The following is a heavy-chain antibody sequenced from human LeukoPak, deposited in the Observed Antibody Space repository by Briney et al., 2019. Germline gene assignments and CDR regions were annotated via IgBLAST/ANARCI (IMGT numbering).Heavy chain of an antibody. J-gene: IGHJ4*02. Sequence: GSSVKVSCKASGYTFTSYGISWVRQAPGQGLEWMGWISAYNGNTNYAQKLQGRVTMTTDTSTSTAYMELRSLRSDDTAVYYCARDDYTPGYDSRDYWGQGTLVTVYS. CDR3: ARDDYTPGYDSRDY. CDR2: ISAYNGNT. CDR1: GYTFTSYG. D-gene: IGHD3-22*01. V-gene: IGHV1-18*01.